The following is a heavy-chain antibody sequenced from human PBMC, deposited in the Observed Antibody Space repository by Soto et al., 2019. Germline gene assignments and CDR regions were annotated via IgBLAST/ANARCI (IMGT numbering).Heavy chain of an antibody. CDR2: IYYSGST. CDR3: ARTGTTGEIHY. D-gene: IGHD4-17*01. J-gene: IGHJ4*02. Sequence: SETLSLTCTVSGGSISSSSYYWGWIRQPPGKGLEWIGSIYYSGSTYYNPSLKSRVTISVDTSKNQFSLKLSSVTAADTAVYYCARTGTTGEIHYWGQGTLGSVSS. V-gene: IGHV4-39*01. CDR1: GGSISSSSYY.